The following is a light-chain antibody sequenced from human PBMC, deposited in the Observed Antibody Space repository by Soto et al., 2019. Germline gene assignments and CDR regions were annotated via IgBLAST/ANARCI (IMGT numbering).Light chain of an antibody. V-gene: IGLV1-51*01. J-gene: IGLJ1*01. Sequence: QSVLSQPPSVSAAPGQRVTISCSGSSSNIGGNSVSWYQQLPGTAPKLLIYDDDQRPSGIPDRFSGSKSGTSATLGITGFQTGDEADYYCGSWDSSLSAYVVGPGTKVTVL. CDR3: GSWDSSLSAYV. CDR2: DDD. CDR1: SSNIGGNS.